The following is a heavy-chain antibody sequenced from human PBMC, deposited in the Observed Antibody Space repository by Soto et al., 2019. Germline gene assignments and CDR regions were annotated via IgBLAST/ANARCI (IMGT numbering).Heavy chain of an antibody. CDR1: VGSISSSSYY. CDR2: IYYSGST. Sequence: SETLSLTCTVSVGSISSSSYYWGWIRQPPGKGLEWIGSIYYSGSTYYNPSLKSRVTISVDTSKNQFSLKLSSVTAADTAVYYCAGVWDYDYWGQGTLVTVS. V-gene: IGHV4-39*01. D-gene: IGHD2-8*01. CDR3: AGVWDYDY. J-gene: IGHJ4*02.